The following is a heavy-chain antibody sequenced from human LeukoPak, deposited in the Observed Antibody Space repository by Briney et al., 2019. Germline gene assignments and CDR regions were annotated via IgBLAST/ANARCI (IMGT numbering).Heavy chain of an antibody. CDR2: IYTTGTT. CDR3: ARVVLVGDAFDI. Sequence: SETLSLTCTVSGGSISSYYWSWIRQPAGKGLEWIGRIYTTGTTDYNPSLKSRVTISVDTSKNQFSLKLSSVAAADTAVYYCARVVLVGDAFDIWGQGTMVTVSS. CDR1: GGSISSYY. V-gene: IGHV4-4*07. J-gene: IGHJ3*02.